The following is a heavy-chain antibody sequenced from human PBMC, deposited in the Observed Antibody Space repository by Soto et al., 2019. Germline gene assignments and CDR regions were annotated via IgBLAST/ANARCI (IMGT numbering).Heavy chain of an antibody. V-gene: IGHV3-74*01. CDR3: ARVALGSYYFDY. CDR2: IKYDATST. CDR1: GFTFNNYW. Sequence: EVQLVESGGGLFQPGGSLRLSCAASGFTFNNYWIHWVRQAPGKGLVWVSRIKYDATSTNYADSVKGRCSISRDNAKNTVYLQKTSLRGDDTAVYYCARVALGSYYFDYWGQGTLVTVSS. J-gene: IGHJ4*02. D-gene: IGHD3-16*01.